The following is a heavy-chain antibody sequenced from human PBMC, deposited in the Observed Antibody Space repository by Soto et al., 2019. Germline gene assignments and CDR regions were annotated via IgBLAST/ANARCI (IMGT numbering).Heavy chain of an antibody. D-gene: IGHD5-18*01. CDR2: IYYSGST. CDR3: ARGAYTYGRPFDY. V-gene: IGHV4-39*01. CDR1: GGSISSSSYY. Sequence: SETLSLTCTVSGGSISSSSYYWGWIRQPPGKGLEWIGSIYYSGSTYYNPSLKSRVTISVDTSKNQFSLKLSSVTAADTAVYYCARGAYTYGRPFDYWGQRTLVTVSS. J-gene: IGHJ4*02.